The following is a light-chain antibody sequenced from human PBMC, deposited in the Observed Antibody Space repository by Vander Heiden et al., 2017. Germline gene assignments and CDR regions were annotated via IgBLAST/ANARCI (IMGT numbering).Light chain of an antibody. CDR2: AAS. Sequence: EIVLTLSPATLSLSPADRATVTFRASQSVTSNYLAWYQQKPGKVPKLLIYAASNRATGIPARFSGSGSGTDFTLTISRLEPEDFAVYYCQQYGRSQYTFGQGTKLEIK. J-gene: IGKJ2*01. CDR1: QSVTSNY. CDR3: QQYGRSQYT. V-gene: IGKV3-20*01.